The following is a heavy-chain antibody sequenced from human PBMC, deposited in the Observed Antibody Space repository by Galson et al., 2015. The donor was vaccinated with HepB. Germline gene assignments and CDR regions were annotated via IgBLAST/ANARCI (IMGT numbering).Heavy chain of an antibody. CDR2: INHSGST. CDR3: ARVGMVQGVINYMDV. J-gene: IGHJ6*03. V-gene: IGHV4-34*01. D-gene: IGHD3-10*01. CDR1: GGSFSGYY. Sequence: ETLSLTCAVYGGSFSGYYWSWIRQPPGKGLEWIGEINHSGSTNYNPSLKSRVTISVDTSKNQFSLKLSSVTAADTAVYYCARVGMVQGVINYMDVWGKGTTVTVSS.